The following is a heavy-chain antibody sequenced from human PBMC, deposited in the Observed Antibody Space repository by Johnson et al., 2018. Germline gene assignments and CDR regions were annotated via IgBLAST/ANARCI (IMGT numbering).Heavy chain of an antibody. CDR2: VSSNTITK. CDR1: GFTFSNYG. CDR3: AKEGDGSAYLSFDY. D-gene: IGHD3-22*01. Sequence: QVQLVESGGGVVQPGKSLRLSCAASGFTFSNYGMHWVRQAPGKGLEWVAVVSSNTITKYYADSVKGRFTISRDHSKNTLYLQMDSLRAEDTAVYYCAKEGDGSAYLSFDYWGQGTLVTVSS. J-gene: IGHJ4*02. V-gene: IGHV3-30*18.